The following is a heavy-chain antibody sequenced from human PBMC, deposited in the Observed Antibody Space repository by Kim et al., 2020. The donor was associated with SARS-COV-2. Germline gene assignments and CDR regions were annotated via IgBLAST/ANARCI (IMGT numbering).Heavy chain of an antibody. CDR3: ARDSTMIVVRGLAHYAFDI. CDR2: INPSGGST. V-gene: IGHV1-46*01. CDR1: GYTFTSYY. D-gene: IGHD3-22*01. J-gene: IGHJ3*02. Sequence: ASVKVSCKASGYTFTSYYMHWVRQAPGQGLEWMGIINPSGGSTSYAQKFQGRVTMTRDTSTSTVYMELSSLRSEDTAVYYCARDSTMIVVRGLAHYAFDIWGQGTMVTVSS.